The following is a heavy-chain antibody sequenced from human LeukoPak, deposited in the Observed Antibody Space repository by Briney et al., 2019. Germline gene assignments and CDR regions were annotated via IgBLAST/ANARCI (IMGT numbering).Heavy chain of an antibody. CDR3: AGLVGRYSSGLYYYYFDY. D-gene: IGHD3-22*01. V-gene: IGHV4-4*02. CDR1: GDSINSLDL. Sequence: SETLSLTRTVSGDSINSLDLWSWVRQPPGKGLEWIGEMYLSGTTHSNPSVKSRVTISIDKSKNQFFLNLSSVTAADTAVYYCAGLVGRYSSGLYYYYFDYWGQGTLVTVSS. CDR2: MYLSGTT. J-gene: IGHJ4*02.